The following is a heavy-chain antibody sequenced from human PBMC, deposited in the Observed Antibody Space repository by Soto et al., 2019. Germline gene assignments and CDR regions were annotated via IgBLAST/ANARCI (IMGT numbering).Heavy chain of an antibody. CDR2: IYNRGRT. D-gene: IGHD3-22*01. V-gene: IGHV4-30-2*01. CDR1: GGSISSGSYS. Sequence: QLQLQESGSGLVKPSQTLSLTCAVSGGSISSGSYSWSWIRQPPGKGLEWIGYIYNRGRTYYNPSRKSRVTLSVDGSKNQFSLKLSSVTAADTAVYDCARLDRSGRGGQDAFDIWGQGTMVTVSS. J-gene: IGHJ3*02. CDR3: ARLDRSGRGGQDAFDI.